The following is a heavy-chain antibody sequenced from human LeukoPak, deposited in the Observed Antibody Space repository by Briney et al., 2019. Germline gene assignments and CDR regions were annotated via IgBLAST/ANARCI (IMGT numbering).Heavy chain of an antibody. J-gene: IGHJ4*02. CDR2: ISSSSSYI. CDR3: ARALTSRGYDFWSGYYY. D-gene: IGHD3-3*01. Sequence: GGSLRLSCAASGFTFSSYSMNWVRQAPGKGLEWVSSISSSSSYIYYADSVKGRFTISRDNAKNSLYLQMNSLRAEDTAVYYCARALTSRGYDFWSGYYYWGQGTLVTVSS. CDR1: GFTFSSYS. V-gene: IGHV3-21*01.